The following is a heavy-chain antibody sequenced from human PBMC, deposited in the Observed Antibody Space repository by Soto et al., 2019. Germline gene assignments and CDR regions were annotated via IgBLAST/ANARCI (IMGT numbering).Heavy chain of an antibody. CDR2: IYYSGTT. D-gene: IGHD1-26*01. Sequence: QVQLRESGPGLVKPSETLSLTCTVSSGSIGTYFWSWIRQPPGKGLEWIGYIYYSGTTNYNPSLQSRVTIFRDTSKNQSSLRLSSVTAADTAVYYCARGRGGTYDAFDIWGQGTLVTVSS. CDR1: SGSIGTYF. CDR3: ARGRGGTYDAFDI. V-gene: IGHV4-59*01. J-gene: IGHJ3*02.